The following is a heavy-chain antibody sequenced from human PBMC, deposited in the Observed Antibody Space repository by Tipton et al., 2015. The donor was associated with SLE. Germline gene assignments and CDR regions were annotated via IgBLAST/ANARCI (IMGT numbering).Heavy chain of an antibody. V-gene: IGHV3-9*01. CDR1: GFTFDDYD. D-gene: IGHD2-2*01. J-gene: IGHJ4*02. CDR2: ISWNSGSI. Sequence: SLRLSCAASGFTFDDYDMHWVRQAPGKGLEWVSGISWNSGSIGYADSVKGRFTISRDNAKNSLYLQMNSLRAEDTALYYCAPYCSSTSCSLDWGQGTLVTVSS. CDR3: APYCSSTSCSLD.